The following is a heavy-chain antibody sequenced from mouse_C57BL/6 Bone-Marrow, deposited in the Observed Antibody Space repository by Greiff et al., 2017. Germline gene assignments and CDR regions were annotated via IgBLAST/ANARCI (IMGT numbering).Heavy chain of an antibody. J-gene: IGHJ1*03. CDR2: IDPEDGET. CDR1: GFNIKDYY. CDR3: ASFIATGRLDV. D-gene: IGHD1-1*01. Sequence: VQLQQSGAELVKPGASVTLSCTASGFNIKDYYMHWVKQRTEQGLEWIGRIDPEDGETKYAPKFQGKATITADTSSNTAYLQLSSLTSENTAVYYGASFIATGRLDVWGTGTTVTVSS. V-gene: IGHV14-2*01.